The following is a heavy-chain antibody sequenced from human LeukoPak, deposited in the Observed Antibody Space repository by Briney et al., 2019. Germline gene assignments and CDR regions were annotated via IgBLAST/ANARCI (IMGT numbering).Heavy chain of an antibody. CDR2: INPSGGST. J-gene: IGHJ3*02. V-gene: IGHV1-46*01. CDR3: ARDHSSSLDI. D-gene: IGHD6-6*01. Sequence: GASVKVSCKASGYTFTSYYMHWVRQAPGQGLEWMGIINPSGGSTSYAQKFQGRVTITADKSTSTAYMELSSLRSEDTAVYYCARDHSSSLDIWGQGTMVTVSS. CDR1: GYTFTSYY.